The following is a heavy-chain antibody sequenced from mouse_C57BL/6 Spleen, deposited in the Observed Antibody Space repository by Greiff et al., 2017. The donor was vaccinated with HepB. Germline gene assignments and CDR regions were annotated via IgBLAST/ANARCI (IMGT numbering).Heavy chain of an antibody. J-gene: IGHJ3*01. CDR1: GFTFSSYG. D-gene: IGHD1-1*01. Sequence: EVQGVESGGDLVKPGGSLKLSCAASGFTFSSYGMSWVRQTPDKRLEWVATISSGGSYTYYPDSVKGRFTISRDNAKNTLYLQMSSLKSEDTAMYYWARQGGYGSSPAWFAYWGQGTLVTVSA. V-gene: IGHV5-6*01. CDR2: ISSGGSYT. CDR3: ARQGGYGSSPAWFAY.